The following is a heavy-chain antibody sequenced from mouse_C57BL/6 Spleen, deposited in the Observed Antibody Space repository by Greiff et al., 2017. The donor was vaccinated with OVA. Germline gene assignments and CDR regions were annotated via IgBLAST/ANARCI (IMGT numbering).Heavy chain of an antibody. CDR1: GYSFTDYN. CDR3: ARRTTVVPRGAMDY. D-gene: IGHD1-1*01. V-gene: IGHV1-39*01. Sequence: EVQLQQSGPELVKPGASVKISCKASGYSFTDYNMNWVKQSTGKSLEWIGVINPNYGTTSYNQKFKGKATLTVDQSSSTAYMQLNSLTSEDAAVYYCARRTTVVPRGAMDYWGQGTSVTVSS. CDR2: INPNYGTT. J-gene: IGHJ4*01.